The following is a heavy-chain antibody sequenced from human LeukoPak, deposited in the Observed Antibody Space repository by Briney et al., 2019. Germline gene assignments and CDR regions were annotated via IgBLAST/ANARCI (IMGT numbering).Heavy chain of an antibody. D-gene: IGHD2-21*01. CDR3: ARPWHIVVGEYYFDY. CDR1: GYSFTSYW. J-gene: IGHJ4*02. Sequence: PGESLKISCKGSGYSFTSYWIGWVRQMPGKGLEWMGIIYPGDSDTRYSPSFQGQVTISADKSISTAYLQWSSLKASDTAMYYCARPWHIVVGEYYFDYWGQGTLVTVSS. V-gene: IGHV5-51*01. CDR2: IYPGDSDT.